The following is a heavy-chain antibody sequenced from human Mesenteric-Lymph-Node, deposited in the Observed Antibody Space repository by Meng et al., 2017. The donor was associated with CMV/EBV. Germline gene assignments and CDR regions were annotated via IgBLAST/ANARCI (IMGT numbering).Heavy chain of an antibody. CDR3: ARILGGSYYFDYFDY. V-gene: IGHV2-26*01. J-gene: IGHJ4*02. CDR2: ILSNDEK. Sequence: SGPTLVKPTETLTLTCTVSGFSLTNIRMGVSWIRQPPGKALEWLAHILSNDEKFYSPSLKNRLTISRDTSKSQVVLTMTNMDPMDTATYYCARILGGSYYFDYFDYWGQGTLVTVSS. CDR1: GFSLTNIRMG. D-gene: IGHD1-26*01.